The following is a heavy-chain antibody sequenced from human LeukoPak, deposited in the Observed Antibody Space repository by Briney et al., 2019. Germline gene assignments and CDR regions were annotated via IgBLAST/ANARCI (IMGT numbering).Heavy chain of an antibody. J-gene: IGHJ6*02. V-gene: IGHV3-33*01. CDR2: IWYDGRNK. D-gene: IGHD3-10*01. CDR1: GFTFSSYG. Sequence: GGSLRLSCAASGFTFSSYGMHWVRQAPGKGLEWVAVIWYDGRNKYYADSVKGRFTISRDNSNNTLYLQMNSLRAEDTAVYYCARDRVRGVIFYYGIDGWGQGTTVTVSS. CDR3: ARDRVRGVIFYYGIDG.